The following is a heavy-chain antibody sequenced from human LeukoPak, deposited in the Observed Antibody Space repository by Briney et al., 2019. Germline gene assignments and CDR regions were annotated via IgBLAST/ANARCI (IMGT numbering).Heavy chain of an antibody. D-gene: IGHD1-26*01. Sequence: SETLCLTCTVSGDSITRYYWSWMPESAEKGLEGSGGIYTTGTTNYNTSIQGRGTVSADPSKNQFFMTLRSVTAADTAVYYCARDVGASNFDSWGQGVQVTVSS. J-gene: IGHJ4*02. CDR2: IYTTGTT. CDR1: GDSITRYY. V-gene: IGHV4-4*07. CDR3: ARDVGASNFDS.